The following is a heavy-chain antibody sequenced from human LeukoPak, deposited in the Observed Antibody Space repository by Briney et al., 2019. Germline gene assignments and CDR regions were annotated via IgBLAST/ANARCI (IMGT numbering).Heavy chain of an antibody. J-gene: IGHJ4*02. CDR1: GFTFSSYA. D-gene: IGHD5-18*01. V-gene: IGHV3-23*01. Sequence: PGGSLRLSCAASGFTFSSYAMSWVRQAPGKGLEWVSAISGSGGSTYYADSVKGRFTISRDNSKNTLYLQMNSLRAEDTAVYHCAKDGPHDTAMVKPLDYWGQGTLVTVSS. CDR3: AKDGPHDTAMVKPLDY. CDR2: ISGSGGST.